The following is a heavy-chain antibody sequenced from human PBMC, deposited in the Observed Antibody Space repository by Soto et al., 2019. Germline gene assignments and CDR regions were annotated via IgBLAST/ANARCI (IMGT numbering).Heavy chain of an antibody. CDR1: VYSVRRGGN. J-gene: IGHJ4*02. D-gene: IGHD2-2*02. V-gene: IGHV4-38-2*02. CDR2: IYHSGST. Sequence: EPLSFTSAASVYSVRRGGNWGWIRQPPGKGLEWIGSIYHSGSTYYNPSLKSRVTISVDTSKNQFSLKLSSVTAADTAVYYCARESDDPDIVVVPAAIGYWGQGTLVTVSS. CDR3: ARESDDPDIVVVPAAIGY.